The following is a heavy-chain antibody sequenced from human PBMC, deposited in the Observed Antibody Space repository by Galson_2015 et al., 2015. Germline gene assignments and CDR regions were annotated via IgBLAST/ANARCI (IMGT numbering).Heavy chain of an antibody. Sequence: SLRLSCAASGFTFSSYAMSWVRQAPGKGLEWVSAISGSGGSTYYADSVKGRFTISRDNSKNTLYLQMNSLRAEDTAVYYCEKDLSRPLDAFDIWGQGTIVTVSS. V-gene: IGHV3-23*01. CDR1: GFTFSSYA. D-gene: IGHD6-6*01. CDR3: EKDLSRPLDAFDI. J-gene: IGHJ3*02. CDR2: ISGSGGST.